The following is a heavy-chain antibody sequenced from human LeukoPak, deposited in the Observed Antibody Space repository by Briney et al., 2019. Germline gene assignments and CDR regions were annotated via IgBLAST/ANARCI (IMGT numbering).Heavy chain of an antibody. Sequence: PGGSLRLSCAASGFTFSSYSMNWVRQAPGKGLEWVSYISSSGTTIHYADSVRGRFTISRDNAKNSLFLQMNFLRAEDTAVYYCARDGYSSAYRMFDYWGQGNLVTVSS. D-gene: IGHD3-22*01. J-gene: IGHJ4*02. CDR3: ARDGYSSAYRMFDY. CDR2: ISSSGTTI. CDR1: GFTFSSYS. V-gene: IGHV3-48*04.